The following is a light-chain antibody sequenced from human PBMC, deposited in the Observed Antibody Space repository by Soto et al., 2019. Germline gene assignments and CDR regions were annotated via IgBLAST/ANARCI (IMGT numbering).Light chain of an antibody. CDR1: SSDVGDYNY. V-gene: IGLV2-14*01. Sequence: QSALTQPASVSGSPGQSITVSCTGTSSDVGDYNYVSWYQQRPGKAPKLMIFDVSNRPSGVSNRFSGSKSGNTASLTISGLQAEDEADYYCRSYTSSSLYVFGTGTKLTVL. CDR2: DVS. J-gene: IGLJ1*01. CDR3: RSYTSSSLYV.